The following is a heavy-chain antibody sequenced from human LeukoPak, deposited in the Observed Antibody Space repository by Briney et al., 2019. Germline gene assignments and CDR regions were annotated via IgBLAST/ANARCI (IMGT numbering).Heavy chain of an antibody. D-gene: IGHD3-3*01. CDR2: ISGSGGST. CDR1: GFTFSSYA. CDR3: ARVFGADNDAFDI. V-gene: IGHV3-23*01. J-gene: IGHJ3*02. Sequence: GGALRLSFAASGFTFSSYAMSWVRPAPGKGLEWVSAISGSGGSTYYADSVKGRFTISRDNSKNTLYLQMNSLRAEDTAVYYCARVFGADNDAFDIWGQGTMVTVSS.